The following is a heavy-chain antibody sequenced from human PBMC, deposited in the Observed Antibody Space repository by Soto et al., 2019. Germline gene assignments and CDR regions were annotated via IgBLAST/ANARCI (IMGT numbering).Heavy chain of an antibody. Sequence: SSETLSLTCTVSGGPIHSSTYYWGWIRQSPGKRLEWIGSVYYSGSTYYNPSLASRLTISVDTSKNQLSLKLKSVTAADTALYYCARVQAITGPPEDAFDIWGQGTRVTVSS. V-gene: IGHV4-39*01. J-gene: IGHJ3*02. CDR3: ARVQAITGPPEDAFDI. CDR2: VYYSGST. D-gene: IGHD2-21*01. CDR1: GGPIHSSTYY.